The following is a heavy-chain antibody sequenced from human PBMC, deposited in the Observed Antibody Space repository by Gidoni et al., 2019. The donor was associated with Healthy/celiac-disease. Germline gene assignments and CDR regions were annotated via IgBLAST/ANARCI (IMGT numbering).Heavy chain of an antibody. Sequence: GLEWIGSIYYSGSTYYNPSLKSRVTISVDTSKNQFSLKLSSVTAADTAVYYCARQEIVGATTVFDYWGQGTLVTVSS. CDR3: ARQEIVGATTVFDY. V-gene: IGHV4-39*01. J-gene: IGHJ4*02. D-gene: IGHD1-26*01. CDR2: IYYSGST.